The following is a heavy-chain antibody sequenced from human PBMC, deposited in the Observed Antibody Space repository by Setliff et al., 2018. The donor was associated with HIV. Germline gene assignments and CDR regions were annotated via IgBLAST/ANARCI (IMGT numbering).Heavy chain of an antibody. Sequence: GASVKVSCKASGCTFTSYAMHWVRQAPGQRLEWMGWINAGNGNTKYSQKFQGRVTITRDTSASTAYMELSNLRSEDTAVYYCARDHPSGSYLDYWGQGTLVTVSS. D-gene: IGHD1-26*01. CDR1: GCTFTSYA. CDR3: ARDHPSGSYLDY. V-gene: IGHV1-3*01. J-gene: IGHJ4*02. CDR2: INAGNGNT.